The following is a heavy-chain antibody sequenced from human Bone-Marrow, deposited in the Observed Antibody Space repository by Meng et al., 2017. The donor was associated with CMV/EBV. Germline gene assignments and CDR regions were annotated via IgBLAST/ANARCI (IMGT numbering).Heavy chain of an antibody. CDR2: IIPILGIA. V-gene: IGHV1-69*10. CDR3: ARDQAAVRFLEWLLPFDP. D-gene: IGHD3-3*01. J-gene: IGHJ5*02. CDR1: GGTFSSYA. Sequence: SVKVSCKASGGTFSSYAISWVRQAPGQGLEWMGGIIPILGIANYAQKFQGRVTITADKSTSTAYMELSSLRSEDTAVYYCARDQAAVRFLEWLLPFDPWGQGTLVTVSS.